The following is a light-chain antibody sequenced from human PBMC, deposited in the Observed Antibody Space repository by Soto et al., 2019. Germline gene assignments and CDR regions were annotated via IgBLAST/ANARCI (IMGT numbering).Light chain of an antibody. CDR3: HTWSSGIVV. CDR2: LNSAGSH. Sequence: QPVLTQSPSASASLGASVKLTCTLSSGHSNYAIAWHQQQSEKGPRYLMKLNSAGSHSKGDGIPDRSAGSSSGAERYLTISSLHSEDEADYCCHTWSSGIVVFGGGTKLAVL. V-gene: IGLV4-69*01. J-gene: IGLJ2*01. CDR1: SGHSNYA.